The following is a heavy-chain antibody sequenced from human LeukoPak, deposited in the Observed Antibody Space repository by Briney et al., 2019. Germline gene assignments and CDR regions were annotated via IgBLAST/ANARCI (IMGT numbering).Heavy chain of an antibody. Sequence: GGSLRLSCAASGFTFSSYSMNWVRQAPGKGLEWVSSISGDSVHIFYADSVKGRFTISRDDAKSSLYLQMNSLRAEDTAVYYCARFETRGTGDSDFWGQGTLVTVSS. D-gene: IGHD3/OR15-3a*01. CDR3: ARFETRGTGDSDF. CDR2: ISGDSVHI. J-gene: IGHJ4*02. CDR1: GFTFSSYS. V-gene: IGHV3-21*01.